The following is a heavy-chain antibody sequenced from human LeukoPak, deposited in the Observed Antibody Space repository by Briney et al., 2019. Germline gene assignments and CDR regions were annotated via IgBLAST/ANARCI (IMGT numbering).Heavy chain of an antibody. CDR3: ARAGGTYYYESSGYYYQNWFDS. D-gene: IGHD3-22*01. V-gene: IGHV1-2*06. Sequence: ASVKVSCKASGYRFSDYYMHWVRQAPGQGLEWMGRMNSNSGGTGFAEKFRGRVTMTRDTSISTAYMELSRLTSDDTAVYYCARAGGTYYYESSGYYYQNWFDSWGQGTLVTVSS. CDR1: GYRFSDYY. CDR2: MNSNSGGT. J-gene: IGHJ5*01.